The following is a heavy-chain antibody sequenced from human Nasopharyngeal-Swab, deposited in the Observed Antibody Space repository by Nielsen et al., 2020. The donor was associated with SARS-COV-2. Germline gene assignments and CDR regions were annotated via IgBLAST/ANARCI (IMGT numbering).Heavy chain of an antibody. Sequence: AGSLRLSCAASGITFSSYAMHWVRQAPGKGLEWVAVISYDGSNKYYADSVKGRFTISRDNSKNTLYLQMNSLRAEDTAVYYCARDRVIRWGLGDAFDIWGQGTMVTVSS. CDR3: ARDRVIRWGLGDAFDI. CDR1: GITFSSYA. J-gene: IGHJ3*02. D-gene: IGHD1-26*01. V-gene: IGHV3-30-3*01. CDR2: ISYDGSNK.